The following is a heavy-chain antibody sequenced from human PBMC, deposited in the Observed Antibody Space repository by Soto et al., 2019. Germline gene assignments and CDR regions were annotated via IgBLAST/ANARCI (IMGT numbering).Heavy chain of an antibody. D-gene: IGHD3-10*01. V-gene: IGHV4-59*08. CDR1: GGSISSLF. J-gene: IGHJ6*03. CDR3: ARYGLYSLDV. CDR2: IYYSGTT. Sequence: SETLSLTCTVSGGSISSLFWSWVRQPPGKGLEWIGYIYYSGTTNYNPSLKSRVTISVDTSKNQFSLKLRSVTAADTAVYYCARYGLYSLDVWGKGTTVTVSS.